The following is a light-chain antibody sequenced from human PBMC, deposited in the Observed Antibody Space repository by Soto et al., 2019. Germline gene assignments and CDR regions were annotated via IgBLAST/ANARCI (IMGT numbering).Light chain of an antibody. CDR1: QSISSW. Sequence: DIQMTQSPSTLSASVGDRVTITCRASQSISSWLAWYQQKPGKAPKLLIYDASSLESGVPARFSGSGSGTEFSLTISSLQPDPFEADSYQQYKCYTRCPFGGGTKVEIK. CDR2: DAS. V-gene: IGKV1-5*01. J-gene: IGKJ4*01. CDR3: QQYKCYTRCP.